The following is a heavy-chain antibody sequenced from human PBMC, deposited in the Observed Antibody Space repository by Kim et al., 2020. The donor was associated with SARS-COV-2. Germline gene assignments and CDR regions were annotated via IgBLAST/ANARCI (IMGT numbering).Heavy chain of an antibody. CDR3: AREPMIIWFGELLTELNYGMDV. J-gene: IGHJ6*02. CDR1: GGSFSGYY. V-gene: IGHV4-34*01. Sequence: SETLSLTCAVYGGSFSGYYWSWIRQPPGKGLEWIGEINHSGGTNYNPSLKSRVTISVDTSKNQFSLKLSSVTAAETAVYYCAREPMIIWFGELLTELNYGMDVWGQGTTVTVSS. D-gene: IGHD3-10*01. CDR2: INHSGGT.